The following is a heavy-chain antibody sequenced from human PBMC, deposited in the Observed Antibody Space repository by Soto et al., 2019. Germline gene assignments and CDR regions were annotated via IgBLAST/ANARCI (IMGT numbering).Heavy chain of an antibody. V-gene: IGHV3-30*18. Sequence: SGGSLRLSCAASGFTFSNYGMHWVRQAPGKGLEWVAVISYDGSNKYYADSVKGRFTISRDNSKNTLYLQMNSPRAEDTAVYYCAKDQQSYYYGMDVWGQGTTVTVSS. J-gene: IGHJ6*02. CDR2: ISYDGSNK. D-gene: IGHD6-13*01. CDR1: GFTFSNYG. CDR3: AKDQQSYYYGMDV.